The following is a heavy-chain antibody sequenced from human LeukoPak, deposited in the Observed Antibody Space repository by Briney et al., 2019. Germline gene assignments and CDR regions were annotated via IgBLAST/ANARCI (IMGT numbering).Heavy chain of an antibody. J-gene: IGHJ3*02. CDR3: ARDAWEPHDAFDI. CDR1: GGTFSSYA. V-gene: IGHV1-69*13. D-gene: IGHD1-26*01. CDR2: IIPIFGTA. Sequence: SVKVSCKASGGTFSSYAISWVRQAPGQGLEWMGGIIPIFGTANYAQKFQGRVTITADESTSTAYMELSSLRSEDTAVYYCARDAWEPHDAFDIWGQGTMVTVSS.